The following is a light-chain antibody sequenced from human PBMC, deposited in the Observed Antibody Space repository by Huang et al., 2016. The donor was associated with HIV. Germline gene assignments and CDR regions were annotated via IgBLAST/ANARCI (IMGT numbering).Light chain of an antibody. CDR1: QTVSSRS. J-gene: IGKJ2*01. CDR3: QQYGRSPPT. CDR2: GAS. V-gene: IGKV3-20*01. Sequence: EIVLTQSPGTLSLSPGERATLSCRANQTVSSRSLAWYQQSPGQAPRRLISGASSRATGIPDRFSGSGSGSDFALTISGLEPEDFVVYYCQQYGRSPPTFGRGTKLEIK.